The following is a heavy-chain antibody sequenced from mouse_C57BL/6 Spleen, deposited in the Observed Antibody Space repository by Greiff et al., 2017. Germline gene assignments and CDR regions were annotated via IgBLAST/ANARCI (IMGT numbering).Heavy chain of an antibody. CDR3: ASYGYSSYDMDD. D-gene: IGHD1-2*01. J-gene: IGHJ4*01. Sequence: EVKLMESGGGLVKPGGSLKFSCAASGFTFSGYGMNWVRQAPEMGLEWVAYISSGSSTIYYEDTVKGRFTISIDTAKNTLYLKMTSLTSEDTAMYFCASYGYSSYDMDDWGQGTSVTVSS. CDR1: GFTFSGYG. V-gene: IGHV5-17*01. CDR2: ISSGSSTI.